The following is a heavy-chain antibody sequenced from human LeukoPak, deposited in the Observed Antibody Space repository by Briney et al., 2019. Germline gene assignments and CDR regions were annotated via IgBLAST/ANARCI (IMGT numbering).Heavy chain of an antibody. J-gene: IGHJ4*02. CDR3: ARRYCSGGSCYSALTY. CDR1: GGSISDYF. CDR2: IYYGGST. V-gene: IGHV4-59*08. Sequence: PSETLSLTCTVSGGSISDYFWSWIRQPPGKGLEWIGYIYYGGSTNYNPSLKSRVAISVDTSKNQFSLKLSSVTAADTAVYYCARRYCSGGSCYSALTYWGQGTLVTVSS. D-gene: IGHD2-15*01.